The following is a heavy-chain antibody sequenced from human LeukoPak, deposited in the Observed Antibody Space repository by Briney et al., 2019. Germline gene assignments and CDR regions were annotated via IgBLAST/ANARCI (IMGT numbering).Heavy chain of an antibody. V-gene: IGHV3-74*01. J-gene: IGHJ5*02. CDR2: INSDGSST. D-gene: IGHD2-2*01. CDR3: ARGVGYCSSTSCYWWFDP. CDR1: GFTFSSYW. Sequence: GGSLRLSCAASGFTFSSYWMHWVRQAPGKGLVWVSRINSDGSSTSYADSVKGRFTISRDNAKNTLYLQINSLRAEDTAVYYCARGVGYCSSTSCYWWFDPWGQGTLVTVSS.